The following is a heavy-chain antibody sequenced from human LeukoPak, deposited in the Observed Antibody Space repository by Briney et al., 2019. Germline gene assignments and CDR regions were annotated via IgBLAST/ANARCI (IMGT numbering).Heavy chain of an antibody. CDR3: ARGVHCSSTSCYIGRFDP. V-gene: IGHV3-11*04. Sequence: GGSLRLSCAASGFTFSDYYMSWIRQAPGKGLEGVSYISSSGSTIYYADSVKGRFTSSRDNAKNSLYLQMNSLRAEDTAVYYCARGVHCSSTSCYIGRFDPWGQGTLVTVSS. CDR2: ISSSGSTI. D-gene: IGHD2-2*02. J-gene: IGHJ5*02. CDR1: GFTFSDYY.